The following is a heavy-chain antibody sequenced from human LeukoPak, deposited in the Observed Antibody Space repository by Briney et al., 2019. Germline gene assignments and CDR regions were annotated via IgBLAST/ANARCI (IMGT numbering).Heavy chain of an antibody. J-gene: IGHJ1*01. CDR3: ARDHYYGDHAPEYFQH. D-gene: IGHD4-17*01. Sequence: GGSLRLSCAASGFTFSDHYMDWVRQAPGKGLEWVGRTRNKANSYTTEYAASVKGRFTISRDDSKNSLYLQMNSLRAEDTAVYYCARDHYYGDHAPEYFQHWGQGTLVTVSS. V-gene: IGHV3-72*01. CDR1: GFTFSDHY. CDR2: TRNKANSYTT.